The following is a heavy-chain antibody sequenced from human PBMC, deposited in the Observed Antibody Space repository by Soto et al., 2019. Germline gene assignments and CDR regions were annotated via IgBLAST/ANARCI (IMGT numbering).Heavy chain of an antibody. J-gene: IGHJ4*02. CDR1: GGSISSYY. V-gene: IGHV4-59*01. Sequence: SETLSLTCTVSGGSISSYYWSWIRQPPGKGLEWIGYIYYSGSTNYNPSLKSRVTISVDTSKNQFSLKLSSVTAADTAVYYCARGDYNDYYFDQWGQGTLVTVS. CDR3: ARGDYNDYYFDQ. D-gene: IGHD4-17*01. CDR2: IYYSGST.